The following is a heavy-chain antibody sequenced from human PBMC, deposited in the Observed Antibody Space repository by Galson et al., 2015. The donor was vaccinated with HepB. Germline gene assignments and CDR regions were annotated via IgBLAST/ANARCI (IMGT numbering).Heavy chain of an antibody. Sequence: PALVKPTQTLTLTCTFSGFSLSSNGMCVSWIRQPPGKALEWLALIDWDDIKYYSTSLNTRLIISKDTSKNQVVLTMTNMDPVDTATYYCVRGYSDGFPSLWRFDPWGQGILVTVSS. D-gene: IGHD5-18*01. CDR2: IDWDDIK. CDR3: VRGYSDGFPSLWRFDP. CDR1: GFSLSSNGMC. V-gene: IGHV2-70*01. J-gene: IGHJ5*02.